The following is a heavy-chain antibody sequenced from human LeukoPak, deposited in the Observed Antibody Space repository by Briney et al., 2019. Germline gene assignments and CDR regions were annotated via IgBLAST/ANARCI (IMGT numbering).Heavy chain of an antibody. CDR1: GFFFSNAW. CDR2: IYSKTRGGST. D-gene: IGHD2-2*01. V-gene: IGHV3-15*01. CDR3: ARGSNSDSSNDFDN. Sequence: GGSLRLSCSASGFFFSNAWMNWVRKAPGKGLEWIGRIYSKTRGGSTEYAAPVKARFTISRDDSKDMVWLQMNSLKSDDTAVYYCARGSNSDSSNDFDNWGQGTLVTVSP. J-gene: IGHJ4*02.